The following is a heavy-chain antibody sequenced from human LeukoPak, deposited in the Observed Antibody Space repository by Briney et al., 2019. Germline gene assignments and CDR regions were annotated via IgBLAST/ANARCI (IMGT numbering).Heavy chain of an antibody. CDR3: ARDDMVAGFDY. CDR1: GFTFSSYA. D-gene: IGHD6-19*01. V-gene: IGHV3-30*04. Sequence: GGSLRLSCAASGFTFSSYAMHWVRQAPGKGLEWVAVISYDGSNKYYADSVKGRFTISRDNSKNTLCLQMNSLRAEDTAVYYCARDDMVAGFDYWGQGTLVTVSS. J-gene: IGHJ4*02. CDR2: ISYDGSNK.